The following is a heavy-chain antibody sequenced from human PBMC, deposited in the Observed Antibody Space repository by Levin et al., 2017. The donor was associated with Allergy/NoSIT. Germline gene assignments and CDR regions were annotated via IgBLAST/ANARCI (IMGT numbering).Heavy chain of an antibody. CDR2: ISFNGDKK. D-gene: IGHD3-10*01. CDR3: ARAGYYGLGTSALSH. Sequence: LSLTCAASGFGFTLSGLHWVRQAPGKGLEWVAFISFNGDKKFYVDSVKGRFTVSRDNLKNTLYLHMDSLRSEDTAVYHCARAGYYGLGTSALSHWGQGTLVSVSS. V-gene: IGHV3-30*03. CDR1: GFGFTLSG. J-gene: IGHJ4*02.